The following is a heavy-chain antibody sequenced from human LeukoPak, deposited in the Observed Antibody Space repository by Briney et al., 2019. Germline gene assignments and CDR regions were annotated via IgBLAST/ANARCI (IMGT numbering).Heavy chain of an antibody. J-gene: IGHJ4*02. V-gene: IGHV4-34*01. CDR2: INHSGST. CDR1: GGSFSGYY. CDR3: ARGGYCSGGSCYSWFDY. Sequence: SETLSLTCAVYGGSFSGYYWNWIRQPPGKGLEWIGEINHSGSTNYNPSLKSRVTISVDTSKNQFSLKLSSVTAADTAVYYCARGGYCSGGSCYSWFDYWGQGTLVTVSS. D-gene: IGHD2-15*01.